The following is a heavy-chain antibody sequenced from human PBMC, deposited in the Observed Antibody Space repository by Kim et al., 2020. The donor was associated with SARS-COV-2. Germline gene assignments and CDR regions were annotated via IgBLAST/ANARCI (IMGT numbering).Heavy chain of an antibody. V-gene: IGHV5-10-1*01. Sequence: GESLKISCKGSGYSFTSYWISWVRQMPGKGLEWMGRIDPSDSYTNYSPSFQGHVTISADKSISTAYLQWSSLKASDTAMYYCARHLIAAAGGYYFDYWGQGTLVTVSS. J-gene: IGHJ4*02. CDR3: ARHLIAAAGGYYFDY. D-gene: IGHD6-13*01. CDR1: GYSFTSYW. CDR2: IDPSDSYT.